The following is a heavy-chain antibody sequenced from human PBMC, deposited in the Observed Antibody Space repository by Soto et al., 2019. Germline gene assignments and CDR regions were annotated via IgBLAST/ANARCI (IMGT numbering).Heavy chain of an antibody. D-gene: IGHD2-15*01. V-gene: IGHV3-21*01. J-gene: IGHJ6*03. CDR2: ISSSSSYI. Sequence: GGSLRLSCAASGFTFSSYSMNWVRQAPGKGLEWVSSISSSSSYIYYADSVKGRFTISRDNAKNSLYLQMNSLRAEDTAVYYFASWYGGCSSVGGYHYYMDVWGKGTTVTVSS. CDR3: ASWYGGCSSVGGYHYYMDV. CDR1: GFTFSSYS.